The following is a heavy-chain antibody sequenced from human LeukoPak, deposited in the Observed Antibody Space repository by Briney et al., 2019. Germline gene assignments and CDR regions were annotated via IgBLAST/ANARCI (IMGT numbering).Heavy chain of an antibody. Sequence: ASVKVSCKASGYTFTSYYMHRVRQAPGQGLEWMGIINPSGGSTSYAQKFQGRVTMTRDTSTSTVYMELSSLRSEDTAVYYCARARPIVGATLIYNWFDPWGQGTLVTVSS. CDR3: ARARPIVGATLIYNWFDP. D-gene: IGHD1-26*01. CDR1: GYTFTSYY. V-gene: IGHV1-46*01. CDR2: INPSGGST. J-gene: IGHJ5*02.